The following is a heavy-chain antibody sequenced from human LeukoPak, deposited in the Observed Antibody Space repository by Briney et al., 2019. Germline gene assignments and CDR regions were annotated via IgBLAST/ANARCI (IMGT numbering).Heavy chain of an antibody. J-gene: IGHJ3*02. CDR3: ARTTVAPGSYDAFDI. D-gene: IGHD4-23*01. CDR2: MQYDGSVE. Sequence: GGSLRLSCVASGFSLSNYGIHWVRQAPGKGLKWVTFMQYDGSVEFYADSVKGRFIISRDNSKNTLYLQINSLRVEDTAVYYCARTTVAPGSYDAFDIWGQGTMVTVSS. CDR1: GFSLSNYG. V-gene: IGHV3-30*02.